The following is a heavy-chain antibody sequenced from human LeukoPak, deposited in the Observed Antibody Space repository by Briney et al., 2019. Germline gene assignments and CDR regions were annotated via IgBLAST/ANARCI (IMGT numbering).Heavy chain of an antibody. V-gene: IGHV3-7*01. Sequence: GGSLRLSCAASGFTFSSYSMSWVRQAPGKGLEWVANIKEDGTEKYYQDSVKGRFTISRDNAKNSLYLQMNSLRAEDTAVYYCAREVVLSTSAWFEYWGQGTLVTVSS. CDR1: GFTFSSYS. CDR2: IKEDGTEK. D-gene: IGHD3-22*01. J-gene: IGHJ4*02. CDR3: AREVVLSTSAWFEY.